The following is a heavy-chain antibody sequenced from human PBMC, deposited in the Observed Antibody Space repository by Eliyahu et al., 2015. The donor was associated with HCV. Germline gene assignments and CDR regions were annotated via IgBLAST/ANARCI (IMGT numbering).Heavy chain of an antibody. Sequence: QAPGKGLEWMGGFDPEDGETIYAQKFQGRVTMTEDTSTDTAYMELSSLRSEDTAVYYCATEAGSGSYSPDKYYYYGMDVWGQGTTVTVSS. V-gene: IGHV1-24*01. CDR2: FDPEDGET. CDR3: ATEAGSGSYSPDKYYYYGMDV. D-gene: IGHD3-10*01. J-gene: IGHJ6*02.